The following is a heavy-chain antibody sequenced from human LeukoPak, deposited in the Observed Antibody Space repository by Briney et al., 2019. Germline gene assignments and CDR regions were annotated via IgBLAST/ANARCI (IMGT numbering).Heavy chain of an antibody. CDR1: GLTFSSYW. D-gene: IGHD6-13*01. J-gene: IGHJ4*02. CDR2: INSDGTGT. V-gene: IGHV3-74*01. CDR3: TSNYSSSY. Sequence: PGGSLRLSCAASGLTFSSYWMHWVRQAPGKGLVWVARINSDGTGTTYADSVKGRFTISRDNAKNTLYLQMNSLRAEDTAVYYCTSNYSSSYWGQGTLVTDSS.